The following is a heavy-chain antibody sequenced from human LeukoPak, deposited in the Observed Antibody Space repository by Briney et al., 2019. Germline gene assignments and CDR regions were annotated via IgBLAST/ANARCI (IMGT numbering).Heavy chain of an antibody. CDR3: ARDLSSGYYPELFDY. D-gene: IGHD3-22*01. Sequence: GGSLRLSCAASGFTFSSYSMNWVRQAPGKGLEWVSSISSSSSYIYYADSVKGRFTISRDNAKNTLYLQMNNLRAEDTAVYYCARDLSSGYYPELFDYWGQGTLVTVSS. CDR2: ISSSSSYI. V-gene: IGHV3-21*01. CDR1: GFTFSSYS. J-gene: IGHJ4*02.